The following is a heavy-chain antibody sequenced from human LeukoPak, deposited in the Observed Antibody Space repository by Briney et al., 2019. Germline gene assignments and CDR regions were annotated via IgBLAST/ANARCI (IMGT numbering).Heavy chain of an antibody. Sequence: GGSLRLSCAASGFTFSSYGMHWVRQAPGKGLEWVAFIRYDGSNKYYADSVKGRFTISRDNSKNTLYLQMNSLRAEDTAVYYCAKVDFSTYYFDYWGQGTLVTVSS. CDR3: AKVDFSTYYFDY. V-gene: IGHV3-30*02. J-gene: IGHJ4*02. CDR2: IRYDGSNK. D-gene: IGHD2-2*01. CDR1: GFTFSSYG.